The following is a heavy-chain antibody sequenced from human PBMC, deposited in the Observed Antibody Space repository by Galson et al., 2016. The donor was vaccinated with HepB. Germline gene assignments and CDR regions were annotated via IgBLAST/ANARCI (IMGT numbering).Heavy chain of an antibody. CDR3: ARLRCSGSGCYSGSLYGMDV. V-gene: IGHV4-39*01. CDR1: GGSINSDTHF. D-gene: IGHD2-15*01. Sequence: SETLSLTCTVSGGSINSDTHFWGWIRQPPGKGLEHIGNIYYSGTTYYSPSLKSRVTLSVDTSKNQFSLKLRSVTAADTAVYYCARLRCSGSGCYSGSLYGMDVWGQGTTVTVSS. CDR2: IYYSGTT. J-gene: IGHJ6*02.